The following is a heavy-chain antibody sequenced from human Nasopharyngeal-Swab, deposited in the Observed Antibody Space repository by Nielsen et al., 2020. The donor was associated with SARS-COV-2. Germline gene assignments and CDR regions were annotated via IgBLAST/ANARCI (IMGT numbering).Heavy chain of an antibody. CDR1: EFTFSSYA. V-gene: IGHV3-23*03. J-gene: IGHJ6*02. D-gene: IGHD3-10*01. CDR3: AKDHSPYGSGSYPYYYYGMDV. CDR2: IYSGGSST. Sequence: GESLKISCAASEFTFSSYAMSWVRQAPGKGLEWVSVIYSGGSSTYYADSVKGRFTISRDNSKNTLYLQMNSLRAEDTAVYYCAKDHSPYGSGSYPYYYYGMDVWGQGTTVTVSS.